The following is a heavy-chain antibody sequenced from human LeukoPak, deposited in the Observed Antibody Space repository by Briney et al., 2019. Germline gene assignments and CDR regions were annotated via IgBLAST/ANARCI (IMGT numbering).Heavy chain of an antibody. V-gene: IGHV1-2*02. D-gene: IGHD6-13*01. J-gene: IGHJ4*02. CDR2: INPNSGGT. CDR3: ARRTLYSSSLYVIDY. CDR1: GYTFTGYY. Sequence: ASVKVSCKASGYTFTGYYMHWVRQAPGQGLEWMGWINPNSGGTNYAQKFQGRVTMTRDTSISTAYMELSRLRSDDTAVYYCARRTLYSSSLYVIDYWGQGTLVTVSS.